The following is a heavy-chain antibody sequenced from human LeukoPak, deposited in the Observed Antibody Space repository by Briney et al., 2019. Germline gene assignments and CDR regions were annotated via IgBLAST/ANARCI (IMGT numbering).Heavy chain of an antibody. Sequence: GESLKISCKASGYTFTSYWIGWVRQMPGKGLKWMGIIYPGDSDIKYSPSFQGQVSISADKSISTAYLQWSSLKASDTAIYYCARSDYGGSYWGQGTLVTVSS. CDR2: IYPGDSDI. CDR3: ARSDYGGSY. D-gene: IGHD4-17*01. J-gene: IGHJ4*02. V-gene: IGHV5-51*01. CDR1: GYTFTSYW.